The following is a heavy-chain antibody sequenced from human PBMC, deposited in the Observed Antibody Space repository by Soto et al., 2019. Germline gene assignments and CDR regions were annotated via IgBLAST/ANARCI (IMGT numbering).Heavy chain of an antibody. CDR3: ARTGIAAAASYYFDY. Sequence: PGGSLRLSCAASGFTVSSNYMSWVRQAPGKGLEWVSVIYSGGSTYYADSVKGRFTISRDNSKNTLYLQMNSLRAEDTAVYYCARTGIAAAASYYFDYWGQGTLVTVSS. CDR1: GFTVSSNY. D-gene: IGHD6-13*01. CDR2: IYSGGST. V-gene: IGHV3-53*01. J-gene: IGHJ4*02.